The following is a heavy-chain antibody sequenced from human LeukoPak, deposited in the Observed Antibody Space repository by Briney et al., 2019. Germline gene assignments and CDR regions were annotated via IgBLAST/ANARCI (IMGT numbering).Heavy chain of an antibody. CDR2: ISASGGTT. Sequence: PGGSLRLSCAASGFTFSTYAMSWVRQAPGKGLEWVSGISASGGTTYYADSVKGRFTISRDNSKNTLYLQMNSLRAEDTAVYYCATGGGSGWYSNYWGQGTLVTVSS. V-gene: IGHV3-23*01. J-gene: IGHJ4*02. D-gene: IGHD6-19*01. CDR3: ATGGGSGWYSNY. CDR1: GFTFSTYA.